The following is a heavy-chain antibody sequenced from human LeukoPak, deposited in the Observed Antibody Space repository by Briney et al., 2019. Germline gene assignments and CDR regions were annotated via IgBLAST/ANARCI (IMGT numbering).Heavy chain of an antibody. CDR1: GFTFSSFW. J-gene: IGHJ3*02. CDR2: IGTDGSGT. V-gene: IGHV3-74*03. D-gene: IGHD4-23*01. CDR3: ARDKYGGNSNAFDI. Sequence: GGSLRLSCAVSGFTFSSFWMDWVRQVPGKGPVWVSRIGTDGSGTTYADFVKGRFTISRDNAKNTLYLQMNSLRAEDTAVYYCARDKYGGNSNAFDIWGQGTLVSVSS.